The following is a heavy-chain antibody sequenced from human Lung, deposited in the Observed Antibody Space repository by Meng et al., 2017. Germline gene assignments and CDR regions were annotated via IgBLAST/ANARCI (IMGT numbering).Heavy chain of an antibody. CDR2: INHSGST. CDR3: ARGPTTMAHDFDY. J-gene: IGHJ4*02. V-gene: IGHV4-34*01. Sequence: QVQRQQWGAGLLRPSETLSLTCVVAGGSFSDYYWSWIRQPPGKGREWIGEINHSGSTNYNPSLESRATISVDTSQNNLSLKLSSVTAADSAVYYCARGPTTMAHDFDYWGQGTLVTVSS. D-gene: IGHD4-11*01. CDR1: GGSFSDYY.